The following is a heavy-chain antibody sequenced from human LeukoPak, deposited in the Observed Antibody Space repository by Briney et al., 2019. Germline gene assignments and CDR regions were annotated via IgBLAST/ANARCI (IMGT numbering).Heavy chain of an antibody. CDR3: ARRWTTSDYYTVLDP. J-gene: IGHJ5*02. CDR1: GGCISSHS. CDR2: IYHSGSA. V-gene: IGHV4-59*11. Sequence: SETLSLTCSVSGGCISSHSWSWIRQPPGKELEWIAYIYHSGSADYNPSLKSRVTISVDTSKNEVSLKLRSVTAADTAVYFCARRWTTSDYYTVLDPWGQGTPVTVSS. D-gene: IGHD3-3*01.